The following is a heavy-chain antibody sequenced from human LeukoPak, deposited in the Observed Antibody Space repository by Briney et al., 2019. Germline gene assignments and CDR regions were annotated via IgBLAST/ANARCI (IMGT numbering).Heavy chain of an antibody. V-gene: IGHV4-34*01. J-gene: IGHJ5*02. CDR2: INHSGST. Sequence: SETLSLTCTVSGGSFCGYYWSWIREPPGKGLEWIGEINHSGSTNYNPSLKSRVTISVDTSKNQFSLKLSSVTAADTAVYYCARGLTGSRAPYNWFDPWGQGTLVTVSS. CDR1: GGSFCGYY. D-gene: IGHD7-27*01. CDR3: ARGLTGSRAPYNWFDP.